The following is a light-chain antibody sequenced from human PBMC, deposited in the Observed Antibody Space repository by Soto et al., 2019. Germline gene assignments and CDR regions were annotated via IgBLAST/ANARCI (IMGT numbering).Light chain of an antibody. CDR3: QQYNTHPWT. Sequence: DIQMTQSPSTLSASVGDTVTITCRASQSISNWLAWYQQRPGKAPNLLIYKASSLECGVPSRFSGSGSGTDFTLTISSLQPDDFATYYCQQYNTHPWTFGQGTRVE. V-gene: IGKV1-5*03. J-gene: IGKJ1*01. CDR2: KAS. CDR1: QSISNW.